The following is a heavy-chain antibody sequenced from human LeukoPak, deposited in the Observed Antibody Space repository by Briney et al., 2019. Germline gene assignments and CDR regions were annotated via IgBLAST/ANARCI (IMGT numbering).Heavy chain of an antibody. V-gene: IGHV3-9*03. J-gene: IGHJ6*03. CDR2: ISWNSGSI. Sequence: GRSLRLSCAASGFTFDDYAMHWVRQAPGKGLEWVSGISWNSGSIGYADSVKGRFTISRDNAKNSLYLQMNSLRAEDMALYYCAKSPLGPYNYMDVWGRGTTVTVSS. CDR1: GFTFDDYA. CDR3: AKSPLGPYNYMDV.